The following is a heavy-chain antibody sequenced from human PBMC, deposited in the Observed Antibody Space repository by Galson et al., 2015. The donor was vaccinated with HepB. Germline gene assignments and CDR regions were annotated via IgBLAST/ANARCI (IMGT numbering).Heavy chain of an antibody. D-gene: IGHD3-22*01. V-gene: IGHV3-15*01. CDR2: IKSKTDGGTT. CDR1: GFTFSNAW. CDR3: LTSDYYDSSGYYYPSGYYYYGMDV. J-gene: IGHJ6*02. Sequence: SLRLSCAASGFTFSNAWMSWVRQAPGKGLEWVGRIKSKTDGGTTDYAAPVKGRFTISRDDSKNTLYLQMNSLKTEDTAVYYCLTSDYYDSSGYYYPSGYYYYGMDVWGQGTTVTVSS.